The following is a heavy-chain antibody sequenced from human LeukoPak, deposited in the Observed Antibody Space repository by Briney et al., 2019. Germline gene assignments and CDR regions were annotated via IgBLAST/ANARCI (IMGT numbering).Heavy chain of an antibody. Sequence: PGGSLRLSCAASGFAFSSYGMHWVRQAPRKGLESVAVIWYDGSREYYADSVKGRFTISRDNSKNMVYLQMNSLRVEDTAVYYCARRNYGYLVDHWGQGTLVTVSS. CDR3: ARRNYGYLVDH. CDR1: GFAFSSYG. J-gene: IGHJ4*02. V-gene: IGHV3-33*03. CDR2: IWYDGSRE. D-gene: IGHD3-22*01.